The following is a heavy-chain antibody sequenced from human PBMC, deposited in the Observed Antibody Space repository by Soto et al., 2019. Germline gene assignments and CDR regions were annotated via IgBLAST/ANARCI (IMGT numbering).Heavy chain of an antibody. D-gene: IGHD2-21*01. V-gene: IGHV3-30*03. CDR2: TACDGTNK. J-gene: IGHJ4*02. Sequence: QVQLVESGGGVVQPGNSLRLSCAASGFTFSIYAMHWVRQAPGKGLEWVAVTACDGTNKYYGDSVKGRFTISRDNSRATWYLQMNSLRTDDTAVYYGAGMIAGRVTGLPDYGGQGTLVGVSS. CDR1: GFTFSIYA. CDR3: AGMIAGRVTGLPDY.